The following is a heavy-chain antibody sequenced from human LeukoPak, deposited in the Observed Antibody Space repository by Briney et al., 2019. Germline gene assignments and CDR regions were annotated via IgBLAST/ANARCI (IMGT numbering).Heavy chain of an antibody. Sequence: PGGSLRLSCAASGFTFSIYWMSWVRQAPGKGLEWVANIKQDGSEKYYVDSVKGRFTISRDNAKNPLYLQMNSLRAEDTAVYYCARMTAIRLYFDYWGQGTLVTVSS. J-gene: IGHJ4*02. CDR1: GFTFSIYW. D-gene: IGHD2-21*02. CDR3: ARMTAIRLYFDY. V-gene: IGHV3-7*01. CDR2: IKQDGSEK.